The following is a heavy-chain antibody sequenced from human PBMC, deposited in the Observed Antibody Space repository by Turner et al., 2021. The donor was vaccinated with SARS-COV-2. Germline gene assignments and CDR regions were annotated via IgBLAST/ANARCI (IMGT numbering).Heavy chain of an antibody. CDR2: NYYSGST. Sequence: QVHLQASGPGLFMPSETLSLTCTVSGGSISSYYWSWIRQPPGKGLEWIGYNYYSGSTNNNPSLRSRVNISVDTSKNQFTRRLSSVTAADTAVYYWASLNVDTPYYGMDVWGQGTTVTVSS. CDR1: GGSISSYY. D-gene: IGHD5-18*01. V-gene: IGHV4-59*08. CDR3: ASLNVDTPYYGMDV. J-gene: IGHJ6*02.